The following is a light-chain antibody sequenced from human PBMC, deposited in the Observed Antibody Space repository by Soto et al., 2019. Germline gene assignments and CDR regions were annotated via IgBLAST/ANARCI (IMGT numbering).Light chain of an antibody. V-gene: IGLV2-14*03. CDR2: DVS. CDR1: NNDIGSYNY. J-gene: IGLJ2*01. CDR3: HSYQL. Sequence: HSALTQPASLSGSPGQSITISCTGSNNDIGSYNYVSWYQQHPGKAPKLIIFDVSNRPSGVSNRFSGSRSGNTASLTISQLQTEDEADYFCHSYQLIGGGTKLTVL.